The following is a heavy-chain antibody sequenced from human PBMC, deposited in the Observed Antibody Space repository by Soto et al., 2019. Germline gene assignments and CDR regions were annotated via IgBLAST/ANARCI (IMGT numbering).Heavy chain of an antibody. Sequence: HPGGSLRLSCAASGFTFSIYAMSWVRQAPGKGLEWVSAISGSGGSTYYADSVKGRVTISRDNSKNTLYLQMNSLRAEDTAVYYCAKVESPWLAYNYYYGMDVWGQGTTVTVSS. J-gene: IGHJ6*02. CDR3: AKVESPWLAYNYYYGMDV. CDR2: ISGSGGST. CDR1: GFTFSIYA. D-gene: IGHD6-19*01. V-gene: IGHV3-23*01.